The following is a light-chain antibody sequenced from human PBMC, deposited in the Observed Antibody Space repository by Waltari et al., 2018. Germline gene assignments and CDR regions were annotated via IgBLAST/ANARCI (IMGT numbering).Light chain of an antibody. V-gene: IGKV3-20*01. CDR1: QSISKY. Sequence: EIVLTQSPGTLSLSPGERAPLSCRASQSISKYLAWYQQKPGQAPRLLLYHASSRAAGIPDRFSGSGSGTDFSLTISRLEPEDFAVYYCQHYESLPVTFGQGTKVEIK. CDR3: QHYESLPVT. J-gene: IGKJ1*01. CDR2: HAS.